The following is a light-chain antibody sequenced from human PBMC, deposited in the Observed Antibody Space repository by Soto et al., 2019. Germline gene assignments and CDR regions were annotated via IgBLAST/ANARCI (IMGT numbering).Light chain of an antibody. V-gene: IGLV1-51*01. Sequence: QSVLTQPPSLSAAPGEKVTITCSGSSSNIGKNFVSWYQQFPGTAPKLLIYDGDRRPSGIPSRFSGSKSGTSTSLDITGLQNADEADYYCSSYTTSSTWVFGGGTKLTVL. J-gene: IGLJ3*02. CDR1: SSNIGKNF. CDR3: SSYTTSSTWV. CDR2: DGD.